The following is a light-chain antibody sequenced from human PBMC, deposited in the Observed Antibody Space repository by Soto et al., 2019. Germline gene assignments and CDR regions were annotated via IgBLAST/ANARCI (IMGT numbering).Light chain of an antibody. CDR3: ASYAGSNSHVV. CDR1: SSDVGGYNY. J-gene: IGLJ2*01. CDR2: AVT. V-gene: IGLV2-8*01. Sequence: QSALTQPPSASGSPGQSVTISCTGTSSDVGGYNYVSWYQQHPGKAPKLMIFAVTKRPSGVPDRFSGSKSGDTASLTVSGRQAEDEADYYCASYAGSNSHVVFGAGTKVTVL.